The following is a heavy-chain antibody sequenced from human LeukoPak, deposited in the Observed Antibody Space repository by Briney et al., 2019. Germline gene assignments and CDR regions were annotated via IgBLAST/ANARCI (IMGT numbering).Heavy chain of an antibody. CDR3: AKDDGSGSYNNFDY. J-gene: IGHJ4*01. Sequence: PGGSLRLSCAASGFTFDDYAMHWVRQAPGKGLEWVSLISWDGGSTYYADSVKGRFTISRDNSKNSLYLQMNSLRAEDTALYYCAKDDGSGSYNNFDYWGHGTLVTVSS. CDR2: ISWDGGST. V-gene: IGHV3-43D*03. D-gene: IGHD3-10*01. CDR1: GFTFDDYA.